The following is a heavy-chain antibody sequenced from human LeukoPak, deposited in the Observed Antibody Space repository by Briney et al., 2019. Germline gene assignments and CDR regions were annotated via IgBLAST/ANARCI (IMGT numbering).Heavy chain of an antibody. CDR1: GYTFTGYY. CDR3: ARDVSEQWLVRRIFDY. J-gene: IGHJ4*02. Sequence: GASVKVSCKASGYTFTGYYMHWVRQAPGQGLEWMGWINPNGAGTNYAQKFQGRVAMTRDTSITTAYMELSSLRSDDTAVYYCARDVSEQWLVRRIFDYWGQGTLVTVSS. CDR2: INPNGAGT. V-gene: IGHV1-2*02. D-gene: IGHD6-19*01.